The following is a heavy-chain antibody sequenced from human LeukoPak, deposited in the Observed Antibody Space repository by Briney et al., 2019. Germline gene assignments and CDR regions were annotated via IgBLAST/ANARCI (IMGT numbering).Heavy chain of an antibody. CDR3: ARSTVRVLEEYFQH. V-gene: IGHV4-38-2*02. CDR1: GYSISSGYY. Sequence: SETLSLTCTVSGYSISSGYYWGWIRQPPGKGLEWIGSIYHSGSTYYNPSLKSRVTISVDTSKNQFSLKLSPVTAADTAVYYCARSTVRVLEEYFQHWGQGTLVTVSS. J-gene: IGHJ1*01. CDR2: IYHSGST. D-gene: IGHD4-17*01.